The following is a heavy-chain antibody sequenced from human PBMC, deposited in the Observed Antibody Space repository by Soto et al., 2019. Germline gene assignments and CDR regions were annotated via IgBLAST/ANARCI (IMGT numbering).Heavy chain of an antibody. Sequence: QVQLQESGPGLVKPSETLSLTCTVSDGSISSYYWSWIRQPPGKGLEWIGYIYYSGSTNYNPSLKSRVTISVDTSKNQFSLKLSSVTAADTAVYYCARYANTHTSLIDYWGQGTLVTVSS. J-gene: IGHJ4*02. CDR1: DGSISSYY. D-gene: IGHD3-16*01. CDR3: ARYANTHTSLIDY. V-gene: IGHV4-59*01. CDR2: IYYSGST.